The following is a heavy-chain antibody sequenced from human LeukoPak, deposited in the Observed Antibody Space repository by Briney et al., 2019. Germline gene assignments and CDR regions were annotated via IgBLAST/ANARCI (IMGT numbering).Heavy chain of an antibody. CDR3: VKSVSTGLGVIDF. V-gene: IGHV3-30*18. CDR2: ISFDGSNK. CDR1: GFAFSSCG. J-gene: IGHJ4*02. D-gene: IGHD3-9*01. Sequence: PGGSLRLSCAASGFAFSSCGMHWVRQAPGKGLEWVAFISFDGSNKYSADSVKGRFTISRDNFKNTLFLQMNTLRAEDTAIYYCVKSVSTGLGVIDFWGQGTLVTVSS.